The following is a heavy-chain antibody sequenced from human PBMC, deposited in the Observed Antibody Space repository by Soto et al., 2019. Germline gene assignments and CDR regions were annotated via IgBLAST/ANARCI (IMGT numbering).Heavy chain of an antibody. V-gene: IGHV4-31*03. J-gene: IGHJ4*02. CDR2: IDNSGST. D-gene: IGHD3-10*02. Sequence: PSETLSLTCTVSGASVSTGVYYWTWIRQHPGRGLEWIGYIDNSGSTYYNPSLTGRVDISVDTSKNQFSLNLQSLTAADTAFCAGAVSDFNVRRYRTSYFDQWGQGLLVTVSS. CDR3: AVSDFNVRRYRTSYFDQ. CDR1: GASVSTGVYY.